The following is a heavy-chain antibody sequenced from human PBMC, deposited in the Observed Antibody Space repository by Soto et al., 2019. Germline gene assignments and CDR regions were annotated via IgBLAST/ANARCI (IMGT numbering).Heavy chain of an antibody. CDR1: GGSFRGYY. CDR2: INHSGST. V-gene: IGHV4-34*01. Sequence: XXTLSLTFAVYGGSFRGYYWSWIPQPPGKGLEWIGEINHSGSTNYNPSLKSRVTISVDTSKNQFSLKLSSVTAADTAVYYCASQSSGWYYYYYYMDVWGKGTTVTVSS. J-gene: IGHJ6*03. CDR3: ASQSSGWYYYYYYMDV. D-gene: IGHD6-19*01.